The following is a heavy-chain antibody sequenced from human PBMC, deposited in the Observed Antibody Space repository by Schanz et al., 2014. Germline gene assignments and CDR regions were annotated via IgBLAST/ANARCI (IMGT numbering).Heavy chain of an antibody. J-gene: IGHJ3*01. Sequence: QVQLVQSAPEVKKPGASVKVSCQASGYTFTTYGLNWVRQAPGQGREWMGWISAFNDNTDYAQNFQGRLIITTDTSTNTINMEQMGLRSEDTAVYDCERDATIITPSAFDVWGQGTMVNDSS. CDR1: GYTFTTYG. V-gene: IGHV1-18*01. CDR3: ERDATIITPSAFDV. CDR2: ISAFNDNT. D-gene: IGHD5-12*01.